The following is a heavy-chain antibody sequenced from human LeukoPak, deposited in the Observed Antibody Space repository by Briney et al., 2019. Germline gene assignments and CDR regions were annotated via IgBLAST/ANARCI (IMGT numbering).Heavy chain of an antibody. Sequence: GRSLTLSCAASGFTFGDYAMPWVRQAPGKGLEWVSGISWNSGSIGYADSVKGRFTISRDNAKSSLYLQMNSLRPEDTALYYCAKVDHSSAFLDYWGQGTLVTVSS. J-gene: IGHJ4*02. CDR3: AKVDHSSAFLDY. V-gene: IGHV3-9*01. CDR2: ISWNSGSI. CDR1: GFTFGDYA. D-gene: IGHD4-11*01.